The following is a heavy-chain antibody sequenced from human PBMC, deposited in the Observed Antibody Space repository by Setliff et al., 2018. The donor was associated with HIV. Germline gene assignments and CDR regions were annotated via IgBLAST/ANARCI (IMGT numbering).Heavy chain of an antibody. D-gene: IGHD6-13*01. CDR1: GYTFSRFG. Sequence: ASVKVSCKASGYTFSRFGITWVRQAPGQGLEWMGWISVYNGNRDYALNFQGRVTLTTDTSASTAYMELSSLRSEDTAVYYCARGSGFIEAAGTDYWGQGTLVTVSS. V-gene: IGHV1-18*01. CDR2: ISVYNGNR. CDR3: ARGSGFIEAAGTDY. J-gene: IGHJ4*02.